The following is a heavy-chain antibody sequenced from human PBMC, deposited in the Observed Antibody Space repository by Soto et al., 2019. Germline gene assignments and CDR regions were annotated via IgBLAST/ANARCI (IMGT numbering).Heavy chain of an antibody. CDR3: ARGRPPYSSGPFDY. Sequence: ASVKVSCKASGGTFSSYAISWVRQAPGQGLEWMGGIIPIFGTANYAQKFQGRVTITADESTSTAYMELSSLRSEDTAVYYCARGRPPYSSGPFDYWGQGTLVTVSS. V-gene: IGHV1-69*13. CDR2: IIPIFGTA. D-gene: IGHD6-19*01. CDR1: GGTFSSYA. J-gene: IGHJ4*02.